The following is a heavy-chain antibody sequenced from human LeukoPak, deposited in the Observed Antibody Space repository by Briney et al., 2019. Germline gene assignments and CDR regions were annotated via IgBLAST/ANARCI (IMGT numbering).Heavy chain of an antibody. CDR1: GFTFSSYG. Sequence: GGSLRLSCAASGFTFSSYGMDWVRQAPGKGLEWVAVISYDGSNKYYADSVKGRFTISRDNSKNTLYLQMNSLRAEDTAVYYCAKDRTTYGGNPQDYWGQGTLVTVSS. CDR2: ISYDGSNK. D-gene: IGHD4-23*01. CDR3: AKDRTTYGGNPQDY. J-gene: IGHJ4*02. V-gene: IGHV3-30*18.